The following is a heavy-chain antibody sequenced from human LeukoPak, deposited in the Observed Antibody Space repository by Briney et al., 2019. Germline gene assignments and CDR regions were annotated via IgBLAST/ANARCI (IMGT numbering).Heavy chain of an antibody. CDR3: AKSVDSSSKRGYFQH. Sequence: PGGSLRLSCVASGFTFSTYAMSWVRPAPGKGLEWVSAISNTGGSTYYADSVKGRFTISRDKSKNTLSLQMNSLRAEDTAVYYCAKSVDSSSKRGYFQHWGQGTLVTVSS. CDR2: ISNTGGST. J-gene: IGHJ1*01. V-gene: IGHV3-23*01. CDR1: GFTFSTYA. D-gene: IGHD3-22*01.